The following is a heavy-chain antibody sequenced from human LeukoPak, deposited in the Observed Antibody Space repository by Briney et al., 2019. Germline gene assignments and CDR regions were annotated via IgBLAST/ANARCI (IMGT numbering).Heavy chain of an antibody. J-gene: IGHJ4*02. CDR1: GFTFSSYA. V-gene: IGHV3-30*18. D-gene: IGHD3-22*01. CDR2: ISYDGSNK. CDR3: AKTYYYDSDPFDY. Sequence: GGSLRLSCAASGFTFSSYAMHWVRQAPGKGLEWVAVISYDGSNKYYADSVKGRFTISRDNSKNTLYLQMNSLRAEDTAVYYCAKTYYYDSDPFDYWGQGTLVTVSS.